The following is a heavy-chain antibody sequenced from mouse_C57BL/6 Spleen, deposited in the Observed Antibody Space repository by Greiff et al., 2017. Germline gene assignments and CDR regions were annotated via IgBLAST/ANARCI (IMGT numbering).Heavy chain of an antibody. CDR3: TISNWDEGDY. CDR2: IDPETGGT. J-gene: IGHJ2*01. V-gene: IGHV1-15*01. D-gene: IGHD4-1*02. CDR1: GYTFTDYE. Sequence: VQLQQSGAELVRPGASVTLSCKASGYTFTDYEMHWVKQTPVHGLEWIGAIDPETGGTAYNQKFKGKAILTADKSSSPAYMELRSLTSEDSAVYYCTISNWDEGDYWGQGTTLTVSS.